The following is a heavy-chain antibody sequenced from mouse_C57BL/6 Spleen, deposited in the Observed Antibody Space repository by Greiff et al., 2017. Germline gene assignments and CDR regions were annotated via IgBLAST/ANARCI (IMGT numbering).Heavy chain of an antibody. CDR2: IDPSDSET. D-gene: IGHD2-4*01. Sequence: QVHVKQPGAELVRPGSSVKLSCKASGYTFTSYWMHWVKQRPIQGLEWIGNIDPSDSETHYNQKFKDKATLTVDKSSSTAYMQLSSLTSEDSAVYYCARWDYDYDGFAYWGQGTLVTVSA. CDR1: GYTFTSYW. V-gene: IGHV1-52*01. J-gene: IGHJ3*01. CDR3: ARWDYDYDGFAY.